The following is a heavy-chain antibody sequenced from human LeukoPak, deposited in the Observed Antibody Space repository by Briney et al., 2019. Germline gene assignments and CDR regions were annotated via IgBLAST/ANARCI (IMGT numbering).Heavy chain of an antibody. Sequence: RASETLSLTCTVSGDSISNYYWTWIRHHPGKGLEWLGYIYYTGQTNYNPSLESRVTISVDTSRGHFSLRLTSLTAADTATYYCARGGGDYNGSGDWFDPWGQGTLVTVSS. D-gene: IGHD3-10*01. CDR2: IYYTGQT. J-gene: IGHJ5*02. CDR3: ARGGGDYNGSGDWFDP. V-gene: IGHV4-59*01. CDR1: GDSISNYY.